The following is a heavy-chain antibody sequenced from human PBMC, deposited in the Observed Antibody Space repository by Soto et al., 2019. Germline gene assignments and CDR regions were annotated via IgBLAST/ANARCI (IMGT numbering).Heavy chain of an antibody. V-gene: IGHV3-30-3*01. D-gene: IGHD2-15*01. CDR2: ISYDGSNK. J-gene: IGHJ4*02. Sequence: GGSLRLSCAASGFTFSSYAMHWVRQAPGKGLEWVAVISYDGSNKYYADSVKGRFTISRDNSKNTLYLQMNSLRAEDTAVYYCASPSALLTSFDYWGQGTLVTVSS. CDR1: GFTFSSYA. CDR3: ASPSALLTSFDY.